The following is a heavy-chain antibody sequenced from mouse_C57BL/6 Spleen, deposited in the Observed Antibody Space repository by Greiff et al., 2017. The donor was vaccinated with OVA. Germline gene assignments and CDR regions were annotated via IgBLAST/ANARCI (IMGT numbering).Heavy chain of an antibody. Sequence: LMEPGASVKLSCKASGYTFTSYDINWVKQRPGQGLEWIGWIYPRDGSTKYNEKFKGKATLTVDTSSSTAYMELHSLTSEDSAVYFCARSTFYYGSSYDLYAMDYWGQGTSVTVSS. CDR1: GYTFTSYD. CDR2: IYPRDGST. V-gene: IGHV1-85*01. CDR3: ARSTFYYGSSYDLYAMDY. J-gene: IGHJ4*01. D-gene: IGHD1-1*01.